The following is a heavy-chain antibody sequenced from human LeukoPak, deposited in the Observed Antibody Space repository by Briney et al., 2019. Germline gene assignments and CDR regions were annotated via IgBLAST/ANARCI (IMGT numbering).Heavy chain of an antibody. CDR3: ARDREFSV. CDR1: GFTFSSYG. D-gene: IGHD3-10*01. V-gene: IGHV3-30*02. J-gene: IGHJ4*02. CDR2: IRYDGSNK. Sequence: GGSPRLSCAASGFTFSSYGMHWVRQAPGKGLEWVAFIRYDGSNKYYADSVKGRFTISRDNAKNSLYLQMNSLRAEDTAVYYCARDREFSVGGQGTLVTVSS.